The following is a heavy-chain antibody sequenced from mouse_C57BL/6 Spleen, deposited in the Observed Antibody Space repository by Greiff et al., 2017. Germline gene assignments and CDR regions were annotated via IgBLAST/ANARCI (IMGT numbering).Heavy chain of an antibody. J-gene: IGHJ4*01. CDR3: ERSRNYDAMDY. CDR1: GFTFTDYY. D-gene: IGHD2-1*01. V-gene: IGHV7-3*01. Sequence: EVKVVESGGGLVQPGGSLSLSCAASGFTFTDYYMSWVRQPPGKALEWLGFIRNIANGYTTEYSASVKGRFTISRDNSQSILYLQMNAMRAEDSASYYCERSRNYDAMDYWGQGTSVTVSS. CDR2: IRNIANGYTT.